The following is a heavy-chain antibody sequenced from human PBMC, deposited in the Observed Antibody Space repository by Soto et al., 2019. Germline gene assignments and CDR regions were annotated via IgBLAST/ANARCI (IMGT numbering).Heavy chain of an antibody. CDR1: GGTFSSYA. D-gene: IGHD6-13*01. Sequence: ASVKVSCKASGGTFSSYAISWVRQAPGQGLGWIGWMNTNTNTTDSAEVFEGRVSLTWDTSISTAYMQMNSLRAEDTAVYYCTRDASRDSSARGWFDPWGPGTLVTVSS. V-gene: IGHV1-8*02. J-gene: IGHJ5*02. CDR3: TRDASRDSSARGWFDP. CDR2: MNTNTNTT.